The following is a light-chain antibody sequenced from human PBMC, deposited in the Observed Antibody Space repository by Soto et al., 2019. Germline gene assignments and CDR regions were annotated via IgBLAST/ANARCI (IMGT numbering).Light chain of an antibody. CDR1: NSNIASNT. CDR3: AAWDYTLKRDV. CDR2: YNN. V-gene: IGLV1-44*01. J-gene: IGLJ1*01. Sequence: QSVLTQPPSASETPGQTVSISCSGSNSNIASNTVNWYQHLPGTAPKLLIYYNNQRPSGVPDRFSGSKSGTSASLAISGLQSEDVSDYYCAAWDYTLKRDVFGTGTKVTVL.